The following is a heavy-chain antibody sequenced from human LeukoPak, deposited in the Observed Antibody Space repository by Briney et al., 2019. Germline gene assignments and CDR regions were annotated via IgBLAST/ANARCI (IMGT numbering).Heavy chain of an antibody. CDR1: GGSISSSSYY. Sequence: SETLSLTCTVSGGSISSSSYYWGWIRQPPGKGLEWIGSIYYSGSTYYKPSLKSRVTFSVDTSKKQFSLKLTSVTAADTAVYYCARAAYCSSTNCYGFDYWGQGTLVTVSS. CDR2: IYYSGST. V-gene: IGHV4-39*07. D-gene: IGHD2-2*01. CDR3: ARAAYCSSTNCYGFDY. J-gene: IGHJ4*02.